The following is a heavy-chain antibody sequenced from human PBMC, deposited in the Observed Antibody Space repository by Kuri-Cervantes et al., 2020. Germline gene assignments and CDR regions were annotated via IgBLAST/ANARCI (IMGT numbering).Heavy chain of an antibody. V-gene: IGHV4-59*10. Sequence: SETLSLTCAVYGGSFSGYYWSWIRQPAGKGLEWIGRIYTSGSTNYNPSLKSRVTMSVDTSKNQFSLKLSSVTAADTAVYYCARMAAEYYYYGVDVWGQGTTVTVSS. D-gene: IGHD5-24*01. CDR2: IYTSGST. CDR1: GGSFSGYY. J-gene: IGHJ6*02. CDR3: ARMAAEYYYYGVDV.